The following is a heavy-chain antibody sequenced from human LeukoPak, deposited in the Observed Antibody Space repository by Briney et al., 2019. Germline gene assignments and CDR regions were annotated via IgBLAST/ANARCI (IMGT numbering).Heavy chain of an antibody. J-gene: IGHJ4*02. Sequence: PSETLSLTCTLSGGSISNSTYYWGWIRQPPGKRLEWIGNIYYGGSTFYNPSLKSRVTISLDTSKNQFSLKLSSVTAADTAVYFCARQCSSTSCYSYWGQGTLVTVSS. CDR1: GGSISNSTYY. V-gene: IGHV4-39*01. CDR2: IYYGGST. D-gene: IGHD2-2*01. CDR3: ARQCSSTSCYSY.